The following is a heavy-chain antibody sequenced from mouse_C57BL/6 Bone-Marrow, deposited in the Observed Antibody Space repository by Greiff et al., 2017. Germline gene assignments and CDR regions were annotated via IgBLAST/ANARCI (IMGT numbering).Heavy chain of an antibody. Sequence: EVQLQQSGAELVKPGASVKLSCTASGFNINDYYMHWVKQRTEQGLEWIGRIDPEDGETKYAPQFQGKATITADTSSNTAYLQLSSLTSEDTAVYYCASVLFYAMDYWGQGTSVTVSS. CDR1: GFNINDYY. J-gene: IGHJ4*01. V-gene: IGHV14-2*01. CDR3: ASVLFYAMDY. CDR2: IDPEDGET.